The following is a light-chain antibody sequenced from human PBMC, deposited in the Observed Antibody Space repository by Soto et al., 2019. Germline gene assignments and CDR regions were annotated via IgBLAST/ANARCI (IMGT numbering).Light chain of an antibody. Sequence: DIQMTQSPSSLSASVGDRVTITCQASQDISNYLNWYQQKPGKAPKLLIYDASNLETRVPSRFSGNGPRTDFPVTIHSLQPEDSAAYYCQLYDKLRPRTFGQGTQGEVK. CDR1: QDISNY. CDR3: QLYDKLRPRT. J-gene: IGKJ1*01. CDR2: DAS. V-gene: IGKV1-33*01.